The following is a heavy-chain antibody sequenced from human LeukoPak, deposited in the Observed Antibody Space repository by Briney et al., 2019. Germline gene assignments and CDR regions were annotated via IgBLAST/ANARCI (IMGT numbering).Heavy chain of an antibody. CDR3: ARTKLYCSGGSCYSSLDY. CDR2: ISYSGST. Sequence: SETLSLTCTVSGGSISNYYWSWIRQPPGKGLEWIGYISYSGSTISNPSLKSRVTISVDTSKSQFSLKLTSVTAADTALYYCARTKLYCSGGSCYSSLDYWGQGTLVTVSS. J-gene: IGHJ4*02. D-gene: IGHD2-15*01. CDR1: GGSISNYY. V-gene: IGHV4-59*01.